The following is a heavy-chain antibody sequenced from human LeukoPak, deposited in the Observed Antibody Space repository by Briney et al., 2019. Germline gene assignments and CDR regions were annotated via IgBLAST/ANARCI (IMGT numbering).Heavy chain of an antibody. CDR3: ARGGWSIDF. V-gene: IGHV4-59*01. CDR2: IHSTGNT. J-gene: IGHJ2*01. D-gene: IGHD2-15*01. CDR1: GGSMSGYY. Sequence: PSETLSLTCTVSGGSMSGYYWSWIRQPPGKGPELIGYIHSTGNTGYNPSLKSRVTISVDTSKNQFSLGLRSVTTADTAVCYCARGGWSIDFWGRGTLVTVSS.